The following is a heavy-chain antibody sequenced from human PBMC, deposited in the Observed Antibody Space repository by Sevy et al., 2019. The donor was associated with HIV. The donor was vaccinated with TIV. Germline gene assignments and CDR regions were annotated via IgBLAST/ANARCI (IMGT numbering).Heavy chain of an antibody. D-gene: IGHD3-10*01. Sequence: SETLSLTCTVSGGSVSSGSYYWSWIRQPPGKGLEWIGYSYHSGSTNYNPSLKSRVTISVDTSKNQFSLKLSSVTAADTAVYYCARFAGLVWFGELVPYYFDYWGQGTLVTVSS. CDR1: GGSVSSGSYY. CDR3: ARFAGLVWFGELVPYYFDY. J-gene: IGHJ4*02. V-gene: IGHV4-61*01. CDR2: SYHSGST.